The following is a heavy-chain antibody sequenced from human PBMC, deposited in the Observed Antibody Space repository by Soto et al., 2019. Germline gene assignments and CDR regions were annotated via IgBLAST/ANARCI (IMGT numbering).Heavy chain of an antibody. CDR1: GFTFSSYS. CDR2: ISSSSSDI. J-gene: IGHJ4*02. Sequence: GGSLRLSCAASGFTFSSYSMNWVRQAPGKGLEWVSSISSSSSDIYYADTVKGRSTISRDNAKNSLYLQMNSLRAEDTAVYYCARAIMITFGGVTKYYFDYWGQGTLVTVSS. CDR3: ARAIMITFGGVTKYYFDY. V-gene: IGHV3-21*01. D-gene: IGHD3-16*01.